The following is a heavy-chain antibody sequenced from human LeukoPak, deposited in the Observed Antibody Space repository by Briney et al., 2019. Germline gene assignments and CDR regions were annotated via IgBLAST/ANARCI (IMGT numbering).Heavy chain of an antibody. Sequence: GGSLRLSCAASGFTFDDYTMHWVRQAPGKGLEWVSLISWDGGSTYYADSVKGRFTISRDNSKNSLYLQMNSLRTEDTALYYCAKVRGQWLVQDYFDYWGQGTLVTVSS. V-gene: IGHV3-43*01. D-gene: IGHD6-19*01. CDR2: ISWDGGST. CDR3: AKVRGQWLVQDYFDY. J-gene: IGHJ4*02. CDR1: GFTFDDYT.